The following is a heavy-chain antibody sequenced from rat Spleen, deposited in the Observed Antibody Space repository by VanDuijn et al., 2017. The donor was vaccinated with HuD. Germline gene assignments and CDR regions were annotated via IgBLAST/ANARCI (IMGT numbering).Heavy chain of an antibody. CDR3: AIHGGLRNWFDS. CDR1: GFTFSDYG. CDR2: ISYDGGST. Sequence: EVQLVESGGGLVQPGRSMKLSCSASGFTFSDYGMAWVFQAPTKGLEWVASISYDGGSTYYRDSVKGRFTVSRDDANNTHYLQMDSLRSEDTATYYCAIHGGLRNWFDSWGQGSLVTVSS. J-gene: IGHJ3*01. V-gene: IGHV5S13*01. D-gene: IGHD1-11*01.